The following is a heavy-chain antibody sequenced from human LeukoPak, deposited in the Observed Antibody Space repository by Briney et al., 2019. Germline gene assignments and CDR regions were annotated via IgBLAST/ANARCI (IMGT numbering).Heavy chain of an antibody. J-gene: IGHJ4*02. CDR3: ARGAKQWLVNRSSLRYFDY. CDR2: IYYSGST. Sequence: PSETLSLTCTVSGGSISSSSYYWGWIRQPPGKGLEWIGSIYYSGSTYYNPSLKSRVTISVDTSKNQFSLKLSSVTAADTAVFYCARGAKQWLVNRSSLRYFDYWGQGTLVTVSS. V-gene: IGHV4-39*01. CDR1: GGSISSSSYY. D-gene: IGHD6-19*01.